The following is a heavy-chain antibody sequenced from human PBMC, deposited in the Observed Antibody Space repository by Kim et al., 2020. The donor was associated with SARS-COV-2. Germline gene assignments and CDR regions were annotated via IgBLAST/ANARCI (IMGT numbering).Heavy chain of an antibody. D-gene: IGHD4-17*01. J-gene: IGHJ4*02. Sequence: VDSVKGRFTISRDNAKNSLYLQMNSLRAEDTAVYYCARDDPHGGSYYFDYWGQGTLVTVSS. V-gene: IGHV3-7*03. CDR3: ARDDPHGGSYYFDY.